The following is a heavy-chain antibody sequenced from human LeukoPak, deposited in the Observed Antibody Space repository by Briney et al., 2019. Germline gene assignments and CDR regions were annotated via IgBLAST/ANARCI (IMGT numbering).Heavy chain of an antibody. CDR3: ARGRPSGWLNYCYGMDV. CDR2: INHSGST. CDR1: GGSFSGYS. V-gene: IGHV4-34*01. J-gene: IGHJ6*02. Sequence: SETLSLTCAVYGGSFSGYSWSWIRQPPGKGLEWIGEINHSGSTNYNPSLKSRVTISVDTSKNQFSLKLSSVTAADTAVYYCARGRPSGWLNYCYGMDVWGQGITVAVSS. D-gene: IGHD6-19*01.